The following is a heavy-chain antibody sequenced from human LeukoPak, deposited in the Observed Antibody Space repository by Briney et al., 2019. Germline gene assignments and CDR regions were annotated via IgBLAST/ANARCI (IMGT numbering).Heavy chain of an antibody. CDR3: ARAKNYYDSSGYSLFVDY. Sequence: PSETLSLTCAVYGGSFSGYYWSWIRQPPGKGLEWIGEINHSGSTNYNPSLKSRVTISVDTSKNQFSLKLSSVTAADTAVYYCARAKNYYDSSGYSLFVDYWGQGTLVTVSS. J-gene: IGHJ4*02. V-gene: IGHV4-34*01. CDR2: INHSGST. CDR1: GGSFSGYY. D-gene: IGHD3-22*01.